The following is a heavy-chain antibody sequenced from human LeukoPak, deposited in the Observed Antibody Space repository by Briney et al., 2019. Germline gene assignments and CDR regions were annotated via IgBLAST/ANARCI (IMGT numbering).Heavy chain of an antibody. D-gene: IGHD3-10*01. J-gene: IGHJ4*02. Sequence: PGRSLRVSCAVSGFTFSSYGMHWVRQAPGKGLEWMAVISYDGTNKYYADSVKGRFTISRDNSKNTLYLQMNSLRAEDTAVYYCAKDDHYGSGSFPTDYWGQGTLVTVAS. V-gene: IGHV3-30*18. CDR3: AKDDHYGSGSFPTDY. CDR1: GFTFSSYG. CDR2: ISYDGTNK.